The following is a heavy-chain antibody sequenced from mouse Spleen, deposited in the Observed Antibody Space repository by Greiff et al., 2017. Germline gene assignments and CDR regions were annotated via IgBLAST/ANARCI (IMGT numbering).Heavy chain of an antibody. J-gene: IGHJ2*01. CDR1: GFTFSSYG. Sequence: EVNVVESGGDLVKPGGSLKLSCAASGFTFSSYGMSWVRQTPDKRLEWVATISSGGSYTYYPDSVKGRFTISRDNAKNTLYLQMSSLKSEDTAMYYCARQYGYFDYWGQGTTLTVSS. CDR3: ARQYGYFDY. D-gene: IGHD1-1*02. CDR2: ISSGGSYT. V-gene: IGHV5-6*01.